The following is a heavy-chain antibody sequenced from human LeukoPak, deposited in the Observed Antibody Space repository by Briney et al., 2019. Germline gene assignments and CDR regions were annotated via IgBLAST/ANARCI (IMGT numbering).Heavy chain of an antibody. Sequence: PSETLSLTCTVSGGSISSSSYYWGWIRQPPGKGLEWIGSIYYSGSTYYNPSLKSRVTISVDTSKNQFSLKLNSVTAADTAVYYCARSSSLRLSVAFDSWGQGTLVTVSS. J-gene: IGHJ4*02. CDR3: ARSSSLRLSVAFDS. V-gene: IGHV4-39*01. CDR1: GGSISSSSYY. D-gene: IGHD1-26*01. CDR2: IYYSGST.